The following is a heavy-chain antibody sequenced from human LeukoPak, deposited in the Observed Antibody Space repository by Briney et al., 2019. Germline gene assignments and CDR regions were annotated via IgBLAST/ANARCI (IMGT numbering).Heavy chain of an antibody. V-gene: IGHV3-48*01. Sequence: GGSLRLSCAASGFTFSSFHINWVRQAPGKGLEWLSYISRDSTTIYYADSVKGRFTISRDNAKNSLYLQMNSLRAEDTAVYYCASRSRDGYHTRHYGMDVWGQGTTVTVSS. J-gene: IGHJ6*02. CDR2: ISRDSTTI. CDR3: ASRSRDGYHTRHYGMDV. D-gene: IGHD5-24*01. CDR1: GFTFSSFH.